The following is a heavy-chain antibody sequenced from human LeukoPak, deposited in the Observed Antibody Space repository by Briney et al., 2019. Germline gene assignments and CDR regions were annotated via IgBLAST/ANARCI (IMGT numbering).Heavy chain of an antibody. V-gene: IGHV3-23*01. CDR3: AKRGEGTNGCPYYFDY. CDR1: GFTFSNYA. J-gene: IGHJ4*02. D-gene: IGHD2-8*01. Sequence: GGSLRLSCLASGFTFSNYAMSWVRQAPGKGLEWVSGITISGNTAYYADSVKGRFTISRDNFKNTLYLQMNSLRAEDTAVYYCAKRGEGTNGCPYYFDYWGQGTLVTVSS. CDR2: ITISGNTA.